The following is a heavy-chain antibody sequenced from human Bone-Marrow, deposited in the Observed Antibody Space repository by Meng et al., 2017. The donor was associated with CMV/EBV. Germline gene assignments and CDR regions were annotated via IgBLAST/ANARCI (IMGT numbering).Heavy chain of an antibody. Sequence: SCKASGYTFTGYYMHWVRQAPGKGLEWVAVISYDGSNKYYADSVKGRFTISRDNSKNTLYLQMNSLRAEDTAVYYCARGTNDFWSGYWGPWGQGTLVTVSS. D-gene: IGHD3-3*01. CDR2: ISYDGSNK. CDR3: ARGTNDFWSGYWGP. CDR1: GYTFTGYY. J-gene: IGHJ5*02. V-gene: IGHV3-30*04.